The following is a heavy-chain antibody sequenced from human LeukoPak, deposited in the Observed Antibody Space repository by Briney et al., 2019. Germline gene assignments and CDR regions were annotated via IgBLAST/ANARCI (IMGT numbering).Heavy chain of an antibody. CDR1: GYTFTSYY. D-gene: IGHD3-22*01. CDR3: ARDQGGDSSGTGAFDI. Sequence: GASVKVSCKASGYTFTSYYMHWVRQAPGQGLEWMGIINPSGGSTSYAQKFQGRVTMTRDTSTSTVYMELSSLSSEDTAVYYCARDQGGDSSGTGAFDIWGQGTMVTVSS. J-gene: IGHJ3*02. CDR2: INPSGGST. V-gene: IGHV1-46*01.